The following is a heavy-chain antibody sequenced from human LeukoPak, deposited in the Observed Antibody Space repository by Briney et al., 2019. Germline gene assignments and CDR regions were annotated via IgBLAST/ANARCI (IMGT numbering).Heavy chain of an antibody. J-gene: IGHJ6*02. CDR3: ARALFMRAFYGMHV. CDR2: IWSDGSNK. CDR1: GYTFSNYG. V-gene: IGHV3-33*01. Sequence: GGSLRLSCAVSGYTFSNYGIQWVRQAPGKGLEWVEIIWSDGSNKYYADSVKGRFTISRDNSKNTLYLQMNSLRAEDTAVYYCARALFMRAFYGMHVWGHATTVIVSS.